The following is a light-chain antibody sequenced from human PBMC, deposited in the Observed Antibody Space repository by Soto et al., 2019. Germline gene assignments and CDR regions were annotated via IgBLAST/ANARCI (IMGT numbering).Light chain of an antibody. CDR1: QSVSSY. Sequence: ELVMTQSPATLSVSPGERATLSCRASQSVSSYLAWYQQQPGQAPRLLIYGASTRATGIPARFSGSGSGTEFTLTISSLQSEDFAVYYCQQYNNWPPMTFGQGTKGEIK. J-gene: IGKJ1*01. CDR3: QQYNNWPPMT. CDR2: GAS. V-gene: IGKV3-15*01.